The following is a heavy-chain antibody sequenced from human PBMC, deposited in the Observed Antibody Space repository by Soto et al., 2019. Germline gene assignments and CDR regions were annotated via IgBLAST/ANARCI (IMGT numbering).Heavy chain of an antibody. CDR2: IYYSGST. Sequence: LSLXXXVSGGSISDFYWSWIRQPPGKGLEWIGYIYYSGSTNYNPSLKSRVTISVDTSKNQFSLNLRSMSPADTAVYYCARVGGLAARTFDYWGPGTLVTVSS. J-gene: IGHJ4*02. D-gene: IGHD6-6*01. CDR1: GGSISDFY. CDR3: ARVGGLAARTFDY. V-gene: IGHV4-59*01.